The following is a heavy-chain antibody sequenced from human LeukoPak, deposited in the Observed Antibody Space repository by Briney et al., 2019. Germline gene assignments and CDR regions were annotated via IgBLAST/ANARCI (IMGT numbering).Heavy chain of an antibody. V-gene: IGHV3-53*01. Sequence: GGSLRLSCTVSGFTISSNSMSWVRQAPGKGLEWVSFIYSSVTHYSDSVKGRFTISRDNAKNSLYLQMNSLRAEDTAVYYCARRLRRNYFDYWGQGTLVTVSS. CDR3: ARRLRRNYFDY. D-gene: IGHD4-17*01. CDR1: GFTISSNS. CDR2: IYSSVT. J-gene: IGHJ4*02.